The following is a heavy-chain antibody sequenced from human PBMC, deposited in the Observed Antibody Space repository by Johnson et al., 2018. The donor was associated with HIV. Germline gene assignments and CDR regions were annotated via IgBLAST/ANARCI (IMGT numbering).Heavy chain of an antibody. V-gene: IGHV3-23*04. CDR1: GFTFSSYA. J-gene: IGHJ3*02. Sequence: VQLVESGGDVVQPGRSLRLSCAASGFTFSSYAMSWVRQAPGKGLEWVSAISGSGGSTYYADSVKGRFPISRDNSKNTLYLQMNSLRAEDTAVYYCAKPGDSYCSGGSCYLDAFDIWGQGTMVTVSS. CDR3: AKPGDSYCSGGSCYLDAFDI. CDR2: ISGSGGST. D-gene: IGHD2-15*01.